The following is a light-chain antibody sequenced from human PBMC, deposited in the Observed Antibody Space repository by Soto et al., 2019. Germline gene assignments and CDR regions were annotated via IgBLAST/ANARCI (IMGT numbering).Light chain of an antibody. CDR1: SSDVGAYNL. J-gene: IGLJ1*01. Sequence: QSALTQPDSVSGSPGQSVTISCTGTSSDVGAYNLVSWYQQYPGKAPKLMIYEVSNRPSGVSNRFSGSKSGNTASLTISGLQAEDEADYYCCASYEGAGKDVFGTGPKVTVL. CDR3: CASYEGAGKDV. V-gene: IGLV2-14*01. CDR2: EVS.